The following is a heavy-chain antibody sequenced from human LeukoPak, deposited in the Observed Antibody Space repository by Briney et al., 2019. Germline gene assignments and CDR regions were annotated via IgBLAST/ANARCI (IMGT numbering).Heavy chain of an antibody. CDR2: IKSKTDGGTT. CDR3: TTQAEGYYFDY. Sequence: GSLRLSCAASGFIFPTYWMSWVRQVPGKGLEWVGRIKSKTDGGTTDYAAPVKGRFTISRDDSKNTLYLQMNSLKTEDTAVYYCTTQAEGYYFDYWGQGTLVTVSS. CDR1: GFIFPTYW. J-gene: IGHJ4*02. V-gene: IGHV3-15*01.